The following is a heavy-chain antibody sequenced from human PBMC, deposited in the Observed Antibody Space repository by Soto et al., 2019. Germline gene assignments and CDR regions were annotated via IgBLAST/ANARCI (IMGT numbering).Heavy chain of an antibody. CDR3: ARSQTTVTSYDY. J-gene: IGHJ4*02. D-gene: IGHD4-17*01. V-gene: IGHV4-59*08. CDR1: GGSISSSY. CDR2: MFYSGSST. Sequence: SETLSLTCSVSGGSISSSYWSWIRQPPGKGLEWIGYMFYSGSSTNYNPSLKSRVTISVDTSKNQFSLKLSSVTAADTAVYYCARSQTTVTSYDYWGQGTLVTVSS.